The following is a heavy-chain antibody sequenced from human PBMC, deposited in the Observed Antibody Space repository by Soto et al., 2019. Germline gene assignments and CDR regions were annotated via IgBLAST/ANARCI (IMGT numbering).Heavy chain of an antibody. J-gene: IGHJ5*02. D-gene: IGHD2-8*02. CDR2: IIPIFGTT. CDR3: ARDSPSRGDYWDWFDP. V-gene: IGHV1-69*01. Sequence: QVQLVQSGAEVKKPGSSVKVSCKSSGGTFSSYAISWVRQAPGQWLEWVGGIIPIFGTTNYAQRFQGRVTITADDATTTAYMELSNLRSDDTAVYYCARDSPSRGDYWDWFDPWGQGTLVTVSS. CDR1: GGTFSSYA.